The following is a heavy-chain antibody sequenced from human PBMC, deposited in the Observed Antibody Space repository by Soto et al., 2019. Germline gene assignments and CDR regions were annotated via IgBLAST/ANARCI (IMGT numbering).Heavy chain of an antibody. CDR3: ARGSGYYDAFDI. D-gene: IGHD3-3*01. CDR2: ISSSSYI. CDR1: GFTFSSYS. Sequence: GGSLRLSCAASGFTFSSYSMNWVRQAPGKGLEWVSSISSSSYIYYADSVKGRFTISRDNAKNSLYLQMNSLRAEDTAVYYCARGSGYYDAFDIWGQGTMVTVSS. V-gene: IGHV3-21*01. J-gene: IGHJ3*02.